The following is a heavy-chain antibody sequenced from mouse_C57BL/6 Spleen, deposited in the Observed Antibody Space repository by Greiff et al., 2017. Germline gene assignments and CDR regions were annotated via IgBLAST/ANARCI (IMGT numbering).Heavy chain of an antibody. D-gene: IGHD1-1*01. CDR1: GYSITSGYY. CDR3: ARRDYYDGGDWYFDV. V-gene: IGHV3-6*01. Sequence: DVQLQESGPGLVKPSQSLSLTCSVTGYSITSGYYWNWIRQFPGNKLEWMGYISYDGSNNYNPTLKNRISITRDTSKNQFFLKLNSVTTEDTATYYCARRDYYDGGDWYFDVWGTGTTVTVSS. CDR2: ISYDGSN. J-gene: IGHJ1*03.